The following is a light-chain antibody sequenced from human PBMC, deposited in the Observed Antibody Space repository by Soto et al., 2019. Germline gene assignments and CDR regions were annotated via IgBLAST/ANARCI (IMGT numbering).Light chain of an antibody. J-gene: IGLJ1*01. V-gene: IGLV2-14*01. CDR3: SSYTTRSSSV. Sequence: SVLTQPASVSGSPGQSITISCTGTSSDVGGYNYVSWYQQHPGKAPKLMVYEVSNRPSGVSYRFSGSKSGNTASLTISGLQAEDEADYYCSSYTTRSSSVFGTGTKVTVL. CDR2: EVS. CDR1: SSDVGGYNY.